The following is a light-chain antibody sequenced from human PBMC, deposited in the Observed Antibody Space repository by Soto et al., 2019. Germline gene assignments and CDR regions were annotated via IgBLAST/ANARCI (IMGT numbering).Light chain of an antibody. Sequence: DIQMTQSPSSLSASVGDRATLTCQASQDISNHLHWYQKKPGKDPKLLIYDASNLETGVPSRFSGSGSETDFNLTISSLQTEDFATYSCQQRYSATWTFGQGTKLDIK. V-gene: IGKV1-39*01. J-gene: IGKJ1*01. CDR1: QDISNH. CDR2: DAS. CDR3: QQRYSATWT.